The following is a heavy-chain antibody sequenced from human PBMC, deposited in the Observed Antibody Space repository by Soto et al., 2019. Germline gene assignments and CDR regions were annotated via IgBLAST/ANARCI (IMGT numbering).Heavy chain of an antibody. CDR1: GYSFTRYW. CDR3: ARGREYYYDSSGSDAFDI. J-gene: IGHJ3*02. D-gene: IGHD3-22*01. V-gene: IGHV5-51*01. CDR2: IYPGDSDT. Sequence: PGESLKISCKGSGYSFTRYWIGWVRQMPGKGLEWMGIIYPGDSDTRYSPSFQGQVTISADKSISTAYLQWSSLKASDTAMYYCARGREYYYDSSGSDAFDIWGQGTMVTVSS.